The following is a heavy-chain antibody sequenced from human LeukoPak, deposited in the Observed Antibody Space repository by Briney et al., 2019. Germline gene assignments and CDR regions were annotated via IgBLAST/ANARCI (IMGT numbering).Heavy chain of an antibody. D-gene: IGHD5-12*01. V-gene: IGHV3-30*04. Sequence: GGSLRLSCAASGFSFSSYAMHWVRQAPGKGLEWVAVISYDGSNKYYADSVKGRFTISRDNSKNTLYLQMYSLRAEDTAVYYCASISGYSYYYYYGMDVWGQGTTVTVSS. CDR3: ASISGYSYYYYYGMDV. CDR2: ISYDGSNK. CDR1: GFSFSSYA. J-gene: IGHJ6*02.